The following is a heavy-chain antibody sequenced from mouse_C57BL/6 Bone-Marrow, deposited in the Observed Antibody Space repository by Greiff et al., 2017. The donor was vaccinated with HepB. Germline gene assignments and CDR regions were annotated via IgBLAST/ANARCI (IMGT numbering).Heavy chain of an antibody. CDR1: GYTFTDYY. Sequence: EVHLVESGPVLVKPGASVKMSCKASGYTFTDYYMNWVKQSHGKSLEWIGVINPYNGGTSYNQKFKGKATLTVDKSSSTAYMELNSLTSEDSAVYYCARHPFFAYWGQGTLVTVSA. CDR2: INPYNGGT. J-gene: IGHJ3*01. V-gene: IGHV1-19*01. CDR3: ARHPFFAY.